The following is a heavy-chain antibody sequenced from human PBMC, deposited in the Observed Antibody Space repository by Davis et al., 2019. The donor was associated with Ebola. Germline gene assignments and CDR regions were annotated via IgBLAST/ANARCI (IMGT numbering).Heavy chain of an antibody. D-gene: IGHD3-16*01. Sequence: GGSLRLSCAASGFTFSSYGMHWVRQAPGKGLEWVAVIWYDGSNKYYADSVKGRFTISRDNSKNTLYLQMNSLRAEDTAVYYCARDRRSSLFIGGDYWGQGTLVTVSS. V-gene: IGHV3-30*19. CDR2: IWYDGSNK. CDR1: GFTFSSYG. CDR3: ARDRRSSLFIGGDY. J-gene: IGHJ4*02.